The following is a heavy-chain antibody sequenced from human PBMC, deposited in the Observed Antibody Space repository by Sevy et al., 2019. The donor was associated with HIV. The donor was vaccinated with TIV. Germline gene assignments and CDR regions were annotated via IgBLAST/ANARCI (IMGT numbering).Heavy chain of an antibody. V-gene: IGHV1-18*01. CDR2: IGVYNGNS. CDR1: GYTFSSNG. D-gene: IGHD3-10*01. J-gene: IGHJ4*01. Sequence: ASVKVSCKASGYTFSSNGIAWVRQAPGQGLQWMGWIGVYNGNSKYAQNLQDRLTMTTDTSTSTAYMERKSLRSDDTAVYYCARVPTYYFGSGTYFDYWGHGTLVNVSS. CDR3: ARVPTYYFGSGTYFDY.